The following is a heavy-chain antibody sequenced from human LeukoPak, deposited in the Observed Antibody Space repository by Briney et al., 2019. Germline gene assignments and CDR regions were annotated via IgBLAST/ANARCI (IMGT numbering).Heavy chain of an antibody. CDR1: GFTFSSYA. V-gene: IGHV3-23*01. J-gene: IGHJ4*02. CDR2: ISGSGGST. D-gene: IGHD2-15*01. CDR3: AKVKGGGIDY. Sequence: PGGSLRLSCAASGFTFSSYAMSWVRQAPGKGLEWVSAISGSGGSTYYADSVKGRFTISRDSSKNTLYMQMNSLRTEDTAVYYCAKVKGGGIDYWGQGTLVTVSS.